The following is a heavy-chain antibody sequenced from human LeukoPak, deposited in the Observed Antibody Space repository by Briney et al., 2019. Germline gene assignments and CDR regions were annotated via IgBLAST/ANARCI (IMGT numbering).Heavy chain of an antibody. J-gene: IGHJ4*02. V-gene: IGHV4-59*08. CDR2: IYYGGTT. CDR1: NGSISTYY. Sequence: PSETLSLTCSVSNGSISTYYWSWIRQSPGKVLEWIGYIYYGGTTSYNPSLKRRVTISVHSPKNHFSLRLTSLTAADTALYYCARHGGTLDYFDYWGPGSLVIVSS. CDR3: ARHGGTLDYFDY. D-gene: IGHD1-26*01.